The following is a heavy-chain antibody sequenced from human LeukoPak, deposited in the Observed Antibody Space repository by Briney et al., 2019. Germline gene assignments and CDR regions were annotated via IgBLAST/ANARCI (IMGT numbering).Heavy chain of an antibody. D-gene: IGHD3-10*01. CDR1: GYSFTSYW. CDR2: IDPSDSYS. Sequence: GESLKISCEGSGYSFTSYWISWVRQMPGKGLEWMGRIDPSDSYSNYSPSFQGHVTIAADKSIRTAYLQWSSLNTSGTAMCYCARVGGNYGSGSYHYGMDVWGQGTTVTVSS. CDR3: ARVGGNYGSGSYHYGMDV. J-gene: IGHJ6*02. V-gene: IGHV5-10-1*01.